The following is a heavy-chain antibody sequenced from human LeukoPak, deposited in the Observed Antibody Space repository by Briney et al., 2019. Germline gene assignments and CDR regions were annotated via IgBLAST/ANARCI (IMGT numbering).Heavy chain of an antibody. V-gene: IGHV3-11*01. CDR1: GFTFSDYY. CDR2: ISSSGSTI. J-gene: IGHJ5*02. D-gene: IGHD3-10*01. Sequence: GGSLRLSCAASGFTFSDYYMSWIRQAPGKGLEWVSYISSSGSTIYYADSVKGRFTISRDNAKNSLYLQMNSLRAEDTAVYYCAKSESWFGEFVWFDPWGQGTLVTVSS. CDR3: AKSESWFGEFVWFDP.